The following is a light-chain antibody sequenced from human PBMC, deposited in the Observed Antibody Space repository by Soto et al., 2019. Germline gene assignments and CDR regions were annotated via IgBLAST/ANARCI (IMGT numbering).Light chain of an antibody. CDR3: HQYGSSAWT. CDR1: QTISSGY. Sequence: EIVLTQSPGTLSLSPGERATPSCRASQTISSGYVAWYQQKPGQAPRLLIYAASSRATGIADRFRGSGSGRDFTLTISRLEPEDFAVYYCHQYGSSAWTFGQGTKVDNK. V-gene: IGKV3-20*01. J-gene: IGKJ1*01. CDR2: AAS.